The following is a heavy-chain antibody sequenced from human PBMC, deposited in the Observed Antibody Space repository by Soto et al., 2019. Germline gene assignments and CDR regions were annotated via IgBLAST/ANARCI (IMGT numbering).Heavy chain of an antibody. CDR2: ISGSGGST. CDR1: GFTFITYA. D-gene: IGHD6-13*01. J-gene: IGHJ4*02. V-gene: IGHV3-23*01. CDR3: STSPSSSCSSHFDY. Sequence: EVQLLESGGGLVQPGGSLRLSCAASGFTFITYAMSWFRQAPGKGLEWVSAISGSGGSTYYADSVKGRFTISRDNSKNTLYLQMNSLRAEDTAVYYCSTSPSSSCSSHFDYWCQGTLVTVSS.